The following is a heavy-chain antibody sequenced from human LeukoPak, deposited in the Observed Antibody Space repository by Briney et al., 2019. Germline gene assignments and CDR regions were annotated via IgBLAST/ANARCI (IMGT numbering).Heavy chain of an antibody. Sequence: PGGSLRLSCAASGFSFSSYAMSWVRQAPGKGLEWVSGISWNSGSIGYADSVKGRFTISRDNAKNSLYLQMNSLRAEDTALYYCAKDRGQWLDFWGQGTLVTVSS. CDR3: AKDRGQWLDF. V-gene: IGHV3-9*01. CDR2: ISWNSGSI. CDR1: GFSFSSYA. J-gene: IGHJ4*02. D-gene: IGHD6-19*01.